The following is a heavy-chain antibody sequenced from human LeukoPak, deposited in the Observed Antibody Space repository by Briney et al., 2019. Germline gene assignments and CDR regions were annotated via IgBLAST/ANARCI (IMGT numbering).Heavy chain of an antibody. CDR3: ARGQSCSSTSCFFDY. CDR2: IYSGGST. V-gene: IGHV3-53*01. Sequence: GGSLRLSCAASGFTFSSYGMNWVRQAPGKGLEWVSVIYSGGSTYYADSVKGRFTISRDNSKNTLYLQMNSLRVEDTAVYYCARGQSCSSTSCFFDYWGQGTLVTVSS. CDR1: GFTFSSYG. D-gene: IGHD2-2*01. J-gene: IGHJ4*02.